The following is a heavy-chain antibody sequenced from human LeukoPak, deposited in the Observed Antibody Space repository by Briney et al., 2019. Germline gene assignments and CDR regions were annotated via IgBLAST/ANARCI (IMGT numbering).Heavy chain of an antibody. J-gene: IGHJ4*02. CDR3: ARVLNNWNHYFDY. D-gene: IGHD1-1*01. CDR2: INHSGST. Sequence: KPSETLSLTCAVYGGSFSGYYWSWIRQPPGKGLEWIGEINHSGSTNYNPSLKSRVTMSVDTSKNQFSLKLSSVTAADTAVYYCARVLNNWNHYFDYWGQGTLVTVSS. CDR1: GGSFSGYY. V-gene: IGHV4-34*01.